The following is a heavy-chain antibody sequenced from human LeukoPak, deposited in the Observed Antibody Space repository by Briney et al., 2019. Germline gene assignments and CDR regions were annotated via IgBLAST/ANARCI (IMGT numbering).Heavy chain of an antibody. Sequence: GGSLRLSCAASGFTFSSYAMSWVRQAPGKGLEWVSAASASGATTYYADAVKGRFSISRDNSKNTLYLQMNSLRAEDTAIFYCARSESRGYSGYDYYAFDIWGQGTMVTVSS. CDR2: ASASGATT. CDR1: GFTFSSYA. J-gene: IGHJ3*02. CDR3: ARSESRGYSGYDYYAFDI. D-gene: IGHD5-12*01. V-gene: IGHV3-23*01.